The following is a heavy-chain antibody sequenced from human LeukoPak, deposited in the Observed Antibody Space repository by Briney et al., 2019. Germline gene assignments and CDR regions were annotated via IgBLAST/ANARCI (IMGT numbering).Heavy chain of an antibody. CDR1: GGSINNYS. Sequence: SETLSLTCTVSGGSINNYSWSWVRQPPGKGLEWIGHIYYSGSTNHNPSLKSRVTISVDMSKNQFSLKLRSVTAADTAVYFCAXHVVSSSWYQYLDYWGQGTLVTVSS. J-gene: IGHJ4*02. D-gene: IGHD6-13*01. CDR3: AXHVVSSSWYQYLDY. V-gene: IGHV4-59*08. CDR2: IYYSGST.